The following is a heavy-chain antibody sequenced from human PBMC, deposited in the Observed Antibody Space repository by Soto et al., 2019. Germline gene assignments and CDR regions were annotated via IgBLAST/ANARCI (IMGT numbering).Heavy chain of an antibody. J-gene: IGHJ4*02. CDR1: GFIFSSYW. D-gene: IGHD3-10*01. V-gene: IGHV3-74*01. Sequence: EVQLVESGGGLVQPGGSLRLSCAASGFIFSSYWMHWVRQAPGKGLVWVSRIKSDGSSTYYADSVKGRFTISRDNAKNTLYLQMNSLRVDDTAVYYCARPGDGFDYWGQGTLVTVSS. CDR3: ARPGDGFDY. CDR2: IKSDGSST.